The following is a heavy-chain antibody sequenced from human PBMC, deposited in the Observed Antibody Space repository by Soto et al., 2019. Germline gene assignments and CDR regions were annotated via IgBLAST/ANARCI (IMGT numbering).Heavy chain of an antibody. D-gene: IGHD6-13*01. CDR2: ISYDGSNK. CDR1: GFTFSSYA. CDR3: ASKPGSWHRVGPYYYYGMDV. Sequence: GGSLGLSCAASGFTFSSYAMHWVRQAPGKGLEWVAVISYDGSNKYYADSVKGRFTISRDNSKNTLYLQMNSLRAEDTAVYYCASKPGSWHRVGPYYYYGMDVWGQGTTVTVSS. J-gene: IGHJ6*02. V-gene: IGHV3-30-3*01.